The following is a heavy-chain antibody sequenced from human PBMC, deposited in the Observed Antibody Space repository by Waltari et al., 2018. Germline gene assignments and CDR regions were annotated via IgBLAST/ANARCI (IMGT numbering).Heavy chain of an antibody. J-gene: IGHJ1*01. CDR3: ARDPYYTESYCGGDCHWPGGGLD. Sequence: QVQLVQSGAEVKQPGSSVKVSCQASGGTFSSYTISWVRQAPGQGLEWKGRIIPILGIANYAQKFQGRVTITADKSTSTAYMELSSLRSEDTAVYYCARDPYYTESYCGGDCHWPGGGLDWGQGTLVTVSS. D-gene: IGHD2-21*02. CDR1: GGTFSSYT. CDR2: IIPILGIA. V-gene: IGHV1-69*08.